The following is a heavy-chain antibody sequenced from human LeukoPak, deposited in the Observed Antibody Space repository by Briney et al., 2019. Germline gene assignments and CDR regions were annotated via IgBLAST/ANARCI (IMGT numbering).Heavy chain of an antibody. CDR2: IIPIFGTA. D-gene: IGHD1-26*01. Sequence: SVKVSCKASGGTFSSYAISWVRQAPGQGLEWMGGIIPIFGTANYAQKFQGRVTITADKSTSTAYMELSRLRSDDTAVYYCARDHSSASYTYYYYYMDVWGKGTTVAVSS. CDR3: ARDHSSASYTYYYYYMDV. J-gene: IGHJ6*03. CDR1: GGTFSSYA. V-gene: IGHV1-69*06.